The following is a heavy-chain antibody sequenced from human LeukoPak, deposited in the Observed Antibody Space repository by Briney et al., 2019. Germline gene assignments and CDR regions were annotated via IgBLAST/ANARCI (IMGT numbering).Heavy chain of an antibody. D-gene: IGHD3-10*01. CDR1: GASISTTTYY. V-gene: IGHV4-61*05. J-gene: IGHJ4*02. CDR2: IYSSGST. CDR3: ASSRGPFDY. Sequence: SETLSLTCTVSGASISTTTYYWGWIRRPTGKGLEWLGFIYSSGSTNYNPSLKGRVTMSVDTSENQFSLKLSSATAADTAVYYCASSRGPFDYWGQGTLVTVSS.